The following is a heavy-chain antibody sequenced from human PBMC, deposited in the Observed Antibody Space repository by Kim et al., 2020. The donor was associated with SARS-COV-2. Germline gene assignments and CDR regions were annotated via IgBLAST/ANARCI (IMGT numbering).Heavy chain of an antibody. D-gene: IGHD5-12*01. Sequence: ANYAQKFQGRVTITADESTSTAYMELSSLRSEDTAVYYCARGDGYNYPDYWGQGTLVTVSS. V-gene: IGHV1-69*01. CDR2: A. J-gene: IGHJ4*02. CDR3: ARGDGYNYPDY.